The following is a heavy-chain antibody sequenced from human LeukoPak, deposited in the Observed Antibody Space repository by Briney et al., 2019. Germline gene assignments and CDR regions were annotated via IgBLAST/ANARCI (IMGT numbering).Heavy chain of an antibody. CDR1: GYTFTSYD. D-gene: IGHD3-10*01. J-gene: IGHJ6*02. Sequence: ASVKVSCKASGYTFTSYDINWVRQATGQGLEWMGWMNPNSGNTGYAQKFQGRVTMTRNTSISTAYMELSSLRSEDTAVYYCARGQGGSGSHDYYYYGMDVWGQGTTVTVSS. V-gene: IGHV1-8*01. CDR3: ARGQGGSGSHDYYYYGMDV. CDR2: MNPNSGNT.